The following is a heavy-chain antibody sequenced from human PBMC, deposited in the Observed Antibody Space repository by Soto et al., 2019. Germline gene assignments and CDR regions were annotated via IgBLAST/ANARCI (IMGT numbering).Heavy chain of an antibody. V-gene: IGHV3-33*01. D-gene: IGHD6-13*01. CDR3: AREARRGSSWYLYYYYYMDV. CDR2: IWYDGSNK. Sequence: GSLRLSCAASGFTFSSYGMHWVRQAPGKGLEWVAVIWYDGSNKYYADSVKGRFTISRDNSKNTLYLQMNSLRAEDTAVYYCAREARRGSSWYLYYYYYMDVWGKGTTVTVSS. CDR1: GFTFSSYG. J-gene: IGHJ6*03.